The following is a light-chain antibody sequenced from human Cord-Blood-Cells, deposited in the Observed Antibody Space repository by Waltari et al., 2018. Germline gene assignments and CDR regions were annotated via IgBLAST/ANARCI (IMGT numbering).Light chain of an antibody. CDR3: QKYNSAPFT. Sequence: DIQVPQSQSSLSAAVGHRVRITYRASQGISNYLAWYLQKPGKVPKLLIYAASTLQSGVPTRFSGSGSGTDFTLTISSLQPEDVATYYGQKYNSAPFTFCPGTKVDIK. CDR1: QGISNY. V-gene: IGKV1-27*01. J-gene: IGKJ3*01. CDR2: AAS.